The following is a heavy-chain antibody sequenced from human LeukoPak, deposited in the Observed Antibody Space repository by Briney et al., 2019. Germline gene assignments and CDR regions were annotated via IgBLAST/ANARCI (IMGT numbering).Heavy chain of an antibody. D-gene: IGHD2-15*01. CDR1: GFTFSDYY. CDR3: ARDLRRCSGGSCHYYYGMDV. V-gene: IGHV3-11*01. J-gene: IGHJ6*02. Sequence: GGSLRLSCAASGFTFSDYYMSWIRQAPGKGLEWVSYISSSGATINYADSVKGRFTISRDNAKNSLYLQVNSLRAEDTAVYYCARDLRRCSGGSCHYYYGMDVWGQGTTVIVSS. CDR2: ISSSGATI.